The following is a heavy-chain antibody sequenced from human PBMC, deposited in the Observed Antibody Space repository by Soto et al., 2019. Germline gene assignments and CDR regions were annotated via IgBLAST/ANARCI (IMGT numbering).Heavy chain of an antibody. CDR2: ISSSAATR. J-gene: IGHJ4*02. D-gene: IGHD1-26*01. CDR1: GFTFSDYS. Sequence: NLVESGGGLAQPGGSLRLSCVASGFTFSDYSMSWVRQAPGEGLEWVSYISSSAATRYYTDSVKGRFTISRDKAKNSLYLQMNSLRAEDTAVYYCARYSGSTFDFWRQGTLVTVSS. V-gene: IGHV3-48*01. CDR3: ARYSGSTFDF.